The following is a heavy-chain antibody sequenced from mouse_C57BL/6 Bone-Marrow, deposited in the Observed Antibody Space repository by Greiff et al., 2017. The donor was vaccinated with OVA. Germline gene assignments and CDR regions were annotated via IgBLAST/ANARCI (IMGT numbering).Heavy chain of an antibody. Sequence: QVHVKQSGAELARPGASVKLSCKASGYTFTSYGISWVKQRTGQGLEWIGEIYPRSGNTYYNEKFKGKATLTADKSSSTAYMELRSLTSEDSAVYFCARSPYYDGSDWYFDVWGTGTTVTVSS. J-gene: IGHJ1*03. CDR1: GYTFTSYG. D-gene: IGHD1-1*01. CDR2: IYPRSGNT. CDR3: ARSPYYDGSDWYFDV. V-gene: IGHV1-81*01.